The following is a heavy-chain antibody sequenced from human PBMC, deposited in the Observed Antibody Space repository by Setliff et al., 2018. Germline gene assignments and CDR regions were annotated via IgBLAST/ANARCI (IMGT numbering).Heavy chain of an antibody. D-gene: IGHD3-22*01. J-gene: IGHJ4*02. V-gene: IGHV3-23*01. CDR2: ISGSGGST. CDR1: GFTFSSYA. CDR3: AKDDRFYDGSGYYYYFES. Sequence: PGESLKISCAASGFTFSSYAMSWVRQAPGKGLEWVSAISGSGGSTYYADSVKGRFTISRDNSKNTLYLQMNSLRAEDTAVYYCAKDDRFYDGSGYYYYFESWGQGTLVTVSS.